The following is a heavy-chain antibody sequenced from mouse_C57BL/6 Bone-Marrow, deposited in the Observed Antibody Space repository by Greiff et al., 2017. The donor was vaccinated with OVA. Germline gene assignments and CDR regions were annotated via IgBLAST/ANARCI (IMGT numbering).Heavy chain of an antibody. CDR1: GFTFTDYY. D-gene: IGHD1-1*01. CDR3: ATYGGYYSRNCFDY. J-gene: IGHJ2*01. CDR2: IRNKANGYTT. Sequence: DVKLVESGGGLVQPGGSLSLSCAASGFTFTDYYMSWVRQPPGQALEWLGFIRNKANGYTTEYSVSVKGRLTMSRDNYQSILYLQMNALRADDSATYYSATYGGYYSRNCFDYWGQGTTLTVSA. V-gene: IGHV7-3*01.